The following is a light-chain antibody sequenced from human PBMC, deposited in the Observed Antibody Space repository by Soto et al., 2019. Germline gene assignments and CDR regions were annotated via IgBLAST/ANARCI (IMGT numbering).Light chain of an antibody. Sequence: QSVLPQPPSASGSPGQSVTISCTVISSDFGGYNFVSWYQQHPGKAPKLMIYDATKRPSGVPDRFVGSKSGNTASLTVSGLQAEDEADYYCGSYAGSNNFVFGTGTKVTVL. V-gene: IGLV2-8*01. CDR3: GSYAGSNNFV. CDR1: SSDFGGYNF. J-gene: IGLJ1*01. CDR2: DAT.